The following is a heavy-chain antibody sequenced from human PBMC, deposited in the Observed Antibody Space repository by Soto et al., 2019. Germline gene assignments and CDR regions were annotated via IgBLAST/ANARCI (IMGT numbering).Heavy chain of an antibody. J-gene: IGHJ1*01. CDR2: ISPNTGGT. D-gene: IGHD6-19*01. CDR3: ARDTTPRSSSGWYV. V-gene: IGHV1-2*02. Sequence: ASVKVSCKASGYTLTAYYMHGVRQAPGQGLEWMGWISPNTGGTNYAQKFQGRVTMTRDTSISTAFMELKSLRFDEKAIYYCARDTTPRSSSGWYVWGQGTLVTVSS. CDR1: GYTLTAYY.